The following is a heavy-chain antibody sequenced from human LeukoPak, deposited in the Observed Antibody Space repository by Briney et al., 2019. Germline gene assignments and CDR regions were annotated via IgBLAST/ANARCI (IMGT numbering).Heavy chain of an antibody. D-gene: IGHD1-14*01. J-gene: IGHJ6*02. V-gene: IGHV3-74*01. CDR3: AKDRGAPDFYYYYYGMDV. CDR1: GFTFNNYW. Sequence: GGSLRLSCAGSGFTFNNYWMHWVRQVPGKGLEWVSRINGDGRSTSYADSVKGRFTITRDNAKYTLFLQMNILGAEDTAVYYCAKDRGAPDFYYYYYGMDVWGQGTTVTVSS. CDR2: INGDGRST.